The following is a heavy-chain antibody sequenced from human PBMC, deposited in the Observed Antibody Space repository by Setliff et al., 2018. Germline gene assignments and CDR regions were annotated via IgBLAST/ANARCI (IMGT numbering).Heavy chain of an antibody. Sequence: SETLSLTCTVSGESIRSNNWWNWVRQPPGKGLEWIGDIYQSGTTNYNPSLKSRVTISADTSKNQFSLKLKSVTAADTAVYYCAKAPGRNIRGDYWGQGALVTVSS. J-gene: IGHJ4*02. CDR3: AKAPGRNIRGDY. CDR1: GESIRSNNW. V-gene: IGHV4-4*02. D-gene: IGHD3-10*01. CDR2: IYQSGTT.